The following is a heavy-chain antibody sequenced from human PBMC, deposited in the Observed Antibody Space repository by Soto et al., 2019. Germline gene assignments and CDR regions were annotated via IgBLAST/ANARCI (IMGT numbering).Heavy chain of an antibody. CDR2: IYYSGST. Sequence: QVQLQESGPGLVKPSETLSLTCTVSGGSISSYYWSWIRQPPGKGLEWIGYIYYSGSTNYNPSLKSRVTISVDTSKNQFSLKLSSVTAADTAVYYCARDGSPGVVHYYYYMDVWGKGTTVTVSS. V-gene: IGHV4-59*01. D-gene: IGHD2-15*01. CDR1: GGSISSYY. J-gene: IGHJ6*03. CDR3: ARDGSPGVVHYYYYMDV.